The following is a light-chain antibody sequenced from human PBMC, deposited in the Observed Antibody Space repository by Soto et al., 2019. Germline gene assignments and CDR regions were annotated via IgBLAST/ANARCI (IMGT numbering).Light chain of an antibody. CDR3: QHYGGMWA. Sequence: DIQMTQSPSTLFASVGDRVTITCRASQRISNRLAWYQQKPGKAPKVVIYDASSLESGVPSRFSGSGSETAFILTINSLQPDDFATYCCQHYGGMWAFGQGTKVEIK. V-gene: IGKV1-5*01. CDR1: QRISNR. CDR2: DAS. J-gene: IGKJ1*01.